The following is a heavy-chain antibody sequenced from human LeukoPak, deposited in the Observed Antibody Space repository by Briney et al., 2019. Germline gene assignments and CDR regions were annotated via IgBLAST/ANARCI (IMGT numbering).Heavy chain of an antibody. Sequence: GGSLRLSCAASGFTFSSYWMSWVRQAPGKGLEWVANIKQDGSEKYYVDSVKGRFTISRDNAKNSLCLQMNSLRAEDTAVYYCAREGYSGYDRFDYWGQGTLVTVSS. CDR3: AREGYSGYDRFDY. CDR2: IKQDGSEK. J-gene: IGHJ4*02. V-gene: IGHV3-7*03. CDR1: GFTFSSYW. D-gene: IGHD5-12*01.